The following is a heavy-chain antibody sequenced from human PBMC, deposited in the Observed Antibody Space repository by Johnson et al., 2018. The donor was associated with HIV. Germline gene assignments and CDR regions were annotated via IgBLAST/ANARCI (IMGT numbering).Heavy chain of an antibody. CDR3: VREGAWEVRPVAFDI. Sequence: QVQLVESGGGVVQPGRSLRLSCAASGFTFSSYGMHWVRQAPGKGLEWVAVIWYDGSNKYYADSVKGRFTISRDNSKNTLYLQMNSLRAEDTAVYHCVREGAWEVRPVAFDIWGQGIKVTVSS. J-gene: IGHJ3*02. CDR1: GFTFSSYG. D-gene: IGHD1-26*01. CDR2: IWYDGSNK. V-gene: IGHV3-33*01.